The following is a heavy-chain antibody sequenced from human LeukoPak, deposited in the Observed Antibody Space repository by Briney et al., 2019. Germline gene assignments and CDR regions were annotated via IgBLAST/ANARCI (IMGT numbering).Heavy chain of an antibody. CDR3: AKDYCRDGDCPFPFLDS. Sequence: PGGSLRLSCAVSGFTLTNHGVSWVRQAPGKGLEWVSIITGTGGKYYGDSVKGRFVLSRDNFKNTVYMQMSSLRAEDTATYYCAKDYCRDGDCPFPFLDSWGQGALVTASS. CDR1: GFTLTNHG. J-gene: IGHJ4*02. D-gene: IGHD2-21*02. CDR2: ITGTGGK. V-gene: IGHV3-23*01.